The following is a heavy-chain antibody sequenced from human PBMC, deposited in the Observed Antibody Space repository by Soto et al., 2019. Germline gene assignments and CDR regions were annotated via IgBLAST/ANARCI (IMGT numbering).Heavy chain of an antibody. CDR2: INPSGGST. D-gene: IGHD2-15*01. CDR3: AREASSGVPSGWFDP. J-gene: IGHJ5*02. Sequence: ASVKVSCKASGYTFTSYYMHWVRQAPGQGLEWMGIINPSGGSTSYAQKFQGRVTMTRDTSTSTVYMELSSLRSEDTAVYYCAREASSGVPSGWFDPWGQGTLVTVSS. CDR1: GYTFTSYY. V-gene: IGHV1-46*01.